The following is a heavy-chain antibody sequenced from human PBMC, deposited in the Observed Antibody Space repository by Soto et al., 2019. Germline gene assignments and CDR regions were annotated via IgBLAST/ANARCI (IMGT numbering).Heavy chain of an antibody. Sequence: GALKISREGFGYSFNSFWIGRVRRMPGKGREWMGIIYPGDSDTRYSPSFQGQVTISADKSISTAYLQWSSLKASDTAMYYCARLHGDYVSFDYWGQGTLVTVSS. CDR3: ARLHGDYVSFDY. CDR1: GYSFNSFW. CDR2: IYPGDSDT. D-gene: IGHD4-17*01. V-gene: IGHV5-51*01. J-gene: IGHJ4*02.